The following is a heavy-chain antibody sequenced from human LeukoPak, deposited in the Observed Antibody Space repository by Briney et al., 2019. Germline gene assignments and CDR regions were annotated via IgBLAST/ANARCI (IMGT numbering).Heavy chain of an antibody. CDR2: IYPGDSDT. D-gene: IGHD3-16*01. CDR3: ARESIIVAARGGFDI. V-gene: IGHV5-51*01. CDR1: GYSFTNYW. J-gene: IGHJ3*02. Sequence: GESLKISCKGSGYSFTNYWIGWVRQMPGKGLEWMGIIYPGDSDTRYGPSFQGQVTISADKSISTAYLQWSSLQASDTAIYYCARESIIVAARGGFDIWGQGTMVTVSS.